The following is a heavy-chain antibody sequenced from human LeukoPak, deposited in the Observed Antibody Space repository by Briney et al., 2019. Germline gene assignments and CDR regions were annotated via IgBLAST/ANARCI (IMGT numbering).Heavy chain of an antibody. J-gene: IGHJ4*02. V-gene: IGHV1-2*02. CDR1: GYTFTGYY. D-gene: IGHD1-26*01. Sequence: ASVKVSCKGSGYTFTGYYIHWVRQAPGQGLEWMGWINTNTGGANSAQKFQGRVTMTRDTSISTAYMELSRLRSDDTAVYYCAREVSGSYYELDYWGRGTLAVVSS. CDR2: INTNTGGA. CDR3: AREVSGSYYELDY.